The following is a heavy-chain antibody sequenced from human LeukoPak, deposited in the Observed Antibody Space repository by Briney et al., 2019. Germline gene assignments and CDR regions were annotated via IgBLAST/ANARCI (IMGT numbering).Heavy chain of an antibody. CDR2: ISGSGGRT. V-gene: IGHV3-23*01. CDR3: ATPPRGAAAFDY. Sequence: GGSLRLSCAVSGITLSNYGMSWVRQAPGKGLEWVAGISGSGGRTNYADSVKGRFTISRDNPKNTLYLQMNSLRAEDTAVYYCATPPRGAAAFDYWGQGTLVTVSS. J-gene: IGHJ4*02. D-gene: IGHD6-13*01. CDR1: GITLSNYG.